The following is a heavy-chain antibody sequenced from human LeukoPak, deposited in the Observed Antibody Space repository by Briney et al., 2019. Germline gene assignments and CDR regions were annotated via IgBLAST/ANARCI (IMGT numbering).Heavy chain of an antibody. Sequence: GGSLRLSCAASGFTFSSNAMSWVRQAPGKGLEWVSAISGSGGRTYYADSVKGRVSTSRDNSKNTLYLQMNSLRAEDTAVYYCAKVGRIVVVSDFDYWGQGILVTVSS. CDR1: GFTFSSNA. D-gene: IGHD2-2*01. CDR3: AKVGRIVVVSDFDY. V-gene: IGHV3-23*01. J-gene: IGHJ4*02. CDR2: ISGSGGRT.